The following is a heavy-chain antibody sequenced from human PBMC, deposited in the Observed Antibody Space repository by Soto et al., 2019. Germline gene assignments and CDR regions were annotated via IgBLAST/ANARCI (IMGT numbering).Heavy chain of an antibody. CDR3: ARGPLAVTVLGAFDI. V-gene: IGHV4-34*01. J-gene: IGHJ3*02. Sequence: PSETLSLTCAVYGGSFSGYYWSWIRQPPGKGLEWIGEINHSGSTNYNPSLKSRVTISVDTSKNQFSLKLSSVTAADTAVYYCARGPLAVTVLGAFDIWGKGTMVTVSS. CDR2: INHSGST. D-gene: IGHD6-19*01. CDR1: GGSFSGYY.